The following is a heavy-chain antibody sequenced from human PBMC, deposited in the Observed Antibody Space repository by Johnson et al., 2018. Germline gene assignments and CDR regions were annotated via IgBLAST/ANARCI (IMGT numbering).Heavy chain of an antibody. CDR2: INHSGST. Sequence: QVQLQQWGAGLLKPSETLSLTCAVSGGSFSGYYWSWIRQPPGKGLEWIGEINHSGSTNYNPSLKSRVTLSVDTSKNQFSLKVSSVTAADTAVYYCARLVVGATDAFDIWGQGTTVNVSS. D-gene: IGHD1-26*01. CDR1: GGSFSGYY. J-gene: IGHJ3*02. V-gene: IGHV4-34*01. CDR3: ARLVVGATDAFDI.